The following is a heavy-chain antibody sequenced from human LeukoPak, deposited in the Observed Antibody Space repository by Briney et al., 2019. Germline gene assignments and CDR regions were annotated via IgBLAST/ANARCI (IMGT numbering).Heavy chain of an antibody. CDR1: GFTFSSYG. V-gene: IGHV3-30*02. D-gene: IGHD3-22*01. CDR2: IRYDGSNK. J-gene: IGHJ4*02. CDR3: ADGGYYYDSSGNFGY. Sequence: GGSLRLSCAASGFTFSSYGMHWVRQAPGKGLEWVAFIRYDGSNKYYADSVKGRFTISRDNSKNTLYLQMNSLRAEDTAVYYCADGGYYYDSSGNFGYWGQGTLVTVSS.